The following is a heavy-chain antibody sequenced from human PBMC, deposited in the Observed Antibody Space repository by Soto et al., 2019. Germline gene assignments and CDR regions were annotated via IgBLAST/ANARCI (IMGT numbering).Heavy chain of an antibody. V-gene: IGHV4-34*01. J-gene: IGHJ4*02. CDR2: INHSGST. Sequence: SETLSLTCAVYGGSFSGYYWSWIRQPPGKGLEWIGEINHSGSTNYNPSLKSRVTISVDTSKNQFSLKLSSVTAADTAVYYCARGPSGGWLQLVYFDYWGQGTLVTVSS. D-gene: IGHD5-12*01. CDR3: ARGPSGGWLQLVYFDY. CDR1: GGSFSGYY.